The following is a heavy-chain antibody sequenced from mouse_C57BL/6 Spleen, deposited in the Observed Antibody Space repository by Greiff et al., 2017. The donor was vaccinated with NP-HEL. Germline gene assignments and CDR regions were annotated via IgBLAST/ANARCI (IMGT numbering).Heavy chain of an antibody. V-gene: IGHV1-22*01. J-gene: IGHJ3*01. D-gene: IGHD2-1*01. CDR2: INPNNGGT. Sequence: VVESGASVKMSCKASGYTFTDYNMHWVKQSHGKSLEWIGYINPNNGGTSYNQKFKGKATLTVNKSSSTAYMELRSLTSEDSAVYYCAKVYGNPAWFAYWGQGTLVTVSA. CDR3: AKVYGNPAWFAY. CDR1: GYTFTDYN.